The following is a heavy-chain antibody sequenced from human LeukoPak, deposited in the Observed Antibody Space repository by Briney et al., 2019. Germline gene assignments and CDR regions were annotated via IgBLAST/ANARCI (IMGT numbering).Heavy chain of an antibody. CDR3: ASGRQLGY. D-gene: IGHD6-13*01. J-gene: IGHJ4*02. CDR2: INEAGSGK. Sequence: GGSLRLSCAASGFTFSSFWMSWVRQAPGKGLEWVANINEAGSGKYYVDSVKGRFTISRDNAKNSLYLQMNSLRVEDTAIYYCASGRQLGYWGQGALATVSA. CDR1: GFTFSSFW. V-gene: IGHV3-7*01.